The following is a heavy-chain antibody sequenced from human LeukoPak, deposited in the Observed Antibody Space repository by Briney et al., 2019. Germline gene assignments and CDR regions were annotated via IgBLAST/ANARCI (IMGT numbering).Heavy chain of an antibody. Sequence: PSETLSLTCAVSGYSIGSGYYWAWIRQPPGKGLEWIASIYHSGTAYSNPSLQSRVTLSVDTSKNRFSLKVSSVTAADTAVYYCARDPAMTFNWFDPWGQGTLVTVSS. CDR1: GYSIGSGYY. CDR3: ARDPAMTFNWFDP. CDR2: IYHSGTA. V-gene: IGHV4-38-2*02. D-gene: IGHD2-21*02. J-gene: IGHJ5*02.